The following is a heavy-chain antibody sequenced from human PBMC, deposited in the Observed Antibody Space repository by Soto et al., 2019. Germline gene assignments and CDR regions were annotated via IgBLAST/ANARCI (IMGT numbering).Heavy chain of an antibody. CDR1: GYTFTSYG. D-gene: IGHD3-22*01. V-gene: IGHV1-3*01. CDR3: ARDPNDSSAYYHHYYYGMDV. Sequence: ASVKVSCKASGYTFTSYGIHWVRQAPGQRLEWTGWINAGNGNTKYSEKFQGRVTITRDTSASTAYLELGSLRSEDTAVYYCARDPNDSSAYYHHYYYGMDVWGQGTTVTVSS. CDR2: INAGNGNT. J-gene: IGHJ6*02.